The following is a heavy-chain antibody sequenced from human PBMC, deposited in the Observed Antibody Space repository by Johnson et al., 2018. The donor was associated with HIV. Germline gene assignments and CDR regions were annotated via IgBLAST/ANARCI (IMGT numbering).Heavy chain of an antibody. CDR3: AKDMVSWFGESPWAFDVFDI. V-gene: IGHV3-9*01. CDR2: INWNSGSV. Sequence: EVQLVESGGGLVQPGRSLRLSCAASGFTFDDYAMHWVRQAPGKGLEWVSGINWNSGSVGYADSVKGRFTISRDNAKKSLYLQMNSLKPEDTAFYYCAKDMVSWFGESPWAFDVFDIWGQGTMVSVSS. D-gene: IGHD3-10*01. J-gene: IGHJ3*02. CDR1: GFTFDDYA.